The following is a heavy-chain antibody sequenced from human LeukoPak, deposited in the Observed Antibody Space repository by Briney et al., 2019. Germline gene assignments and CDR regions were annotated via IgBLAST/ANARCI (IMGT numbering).Heavy chain of an antibody. D-gene: IGHD3-3*01. J-gene: IGHJ4*02. Sequence: SETLSLTCAVSGGSINTYYWSWIRQPPGKGLEWIGFIYSSGSPTYNPSLESRVTISVDTSNNQFSLKLTSVTATDSAVYYCARRLWSGPFDYWGQGTLVTVFS. CDR1: GGSINTYY. CDR3: ARRLWSGPFDY. V-gene: IGHV4-4*09. CDR2: IYSSGSP.